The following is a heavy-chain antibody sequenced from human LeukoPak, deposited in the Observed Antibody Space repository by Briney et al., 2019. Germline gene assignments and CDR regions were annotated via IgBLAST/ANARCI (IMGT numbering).Heavy chain of an antibody. CDR3: ARGTVTMVDY. CDR1: GFTVSSNY. Sequence: GGSLRLSCAASGFTVSSNYMSSVRQAPGSGLEWVSVIYSGGSTYYADSVKGRFTISRDNSKNTLFLQMNSLRAGDTAVYYCARGTVTMVDYWGQGTLVTVSS. J-gene: IGHJ4*02. CDR2: IYSGGST. V-gene: IGHV3-66*01. D-gene: IGHD3-10*01.